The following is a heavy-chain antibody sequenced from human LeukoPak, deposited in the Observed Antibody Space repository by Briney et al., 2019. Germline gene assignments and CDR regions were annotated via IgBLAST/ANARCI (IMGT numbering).Heavy chain of an antibody. J-gene: IGHJ4*02. D-gene: IGHD6-13*01. Sequence: GGSLRLSCAASGFSFSTYWMSWVRQAPGKGLEWVANIKQDGSEKYYVDSAKGRFTISRDNAKNSLYLQMNGLRAEDTAVYYCATDLGSSRPNFWGQGILVTVSS. CDR2: IKQDGSEK. CDR3: ATDLGSSRPNF. CDR1: GFSFSTYW. V-gene: IGHV3-7*01.